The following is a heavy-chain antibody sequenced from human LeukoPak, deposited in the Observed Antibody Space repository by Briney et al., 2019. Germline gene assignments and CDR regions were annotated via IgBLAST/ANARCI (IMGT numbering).Heavy chain of an antibody. D-gene: IGHD2-15*01. CDR3: ARGVRYCSGGSCYYFDY. CDR1: GYTFTSYY. Sequence: GASVKVSCKASGYTFTSYYMHWVRQAPGQGLEWMGIINPSGGSASYAQKFQGRVTMTRDTSTSTVYMELSSLRSEDTAVYYCARGVRYCSGGSCYYFDYWGQGTLVTVSS. CDR2: INPSGGSA. V-gene: IGHV1-46*01. J-gene: IGHJ4*02.